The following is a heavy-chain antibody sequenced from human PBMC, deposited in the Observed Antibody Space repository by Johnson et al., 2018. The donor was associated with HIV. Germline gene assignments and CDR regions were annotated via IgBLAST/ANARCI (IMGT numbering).Heavy chain of an antibody. CDR3: AREQYGGNSNAGDGFDI. CDR2: ISSSGSTI. J-gene: IGHJ3*02. CDR1: GFTVSSNY. D-gene: IGHD4-23*01. V-gene: IGHV3-11*04. Sequence: QVQLVESGGGLVQPGGSLRLSCAASGFTVSSNYMSWVRQAPGKGLEWVSYISSSGSTIYYADSVKGRFTISRDNAKNSLYLQMNSLRAEDTAVYYCAREQYGGNSNAGDGFDIWGQGTMVTVSS.